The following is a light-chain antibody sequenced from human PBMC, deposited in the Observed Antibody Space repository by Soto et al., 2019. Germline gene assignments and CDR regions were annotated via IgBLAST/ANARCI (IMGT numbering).Light chain of an antibody. CDR1: SSDVGGYNY. J-gene: IGLJ2*01. CDR2: DVS. Sequence: QPASVSGSPGQSITISCTGTSSDVGGYNYVSWYQQHPGKAPKLMIYDVSNRPSGVSNRFSGSKSGNTAPLTISGLQAEDEADYYCSSYTSSSTPVVFGGGTKLTVL. CDR3: SSYTSSSTPVV. V-gene: IGLV2-14*01.